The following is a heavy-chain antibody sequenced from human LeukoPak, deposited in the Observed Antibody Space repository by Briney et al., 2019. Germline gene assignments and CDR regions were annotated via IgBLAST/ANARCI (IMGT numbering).Heavy chain of an antibody. CDR3: ARGPRYSSSWYFQH. V-gene: IGHV1-8*02. CDR2: MNPNSGNT. J-gene: IGHJ1*01. D-gene: IGHD6-13*01. Sequence: ASVKVSCKASGYTFTGYYMHWVRQAPGQGLEWMGWMNPNSGNTGYAQKFQGRVTMTRDMSTSTVYMELSSLRSEDTAVYYCARGPRYSSSWYFQHWGQGTLVTVSS. CDR1: GYTFTGYY.